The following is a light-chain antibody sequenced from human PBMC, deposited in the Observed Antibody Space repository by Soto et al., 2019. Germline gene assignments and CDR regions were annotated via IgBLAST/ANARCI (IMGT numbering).Light chain of an antibody. Sequence: QLVLTQSSSASASLGSSVKLTCTLSSGHSSYIIAWHQQQPGKAPRYLMKLEGTGSYNKGSGVPDRFSGSSSGADRYLTISNLQFEDEADYYCETWDRNTVEFGGGTKLTVL. J-gene: IGLJ2*01. V-gene: IGLV4-60*02. CDR3: ETWDRNTVE. CDR2: LEGTGSY. CDR1: SGHSSYI.